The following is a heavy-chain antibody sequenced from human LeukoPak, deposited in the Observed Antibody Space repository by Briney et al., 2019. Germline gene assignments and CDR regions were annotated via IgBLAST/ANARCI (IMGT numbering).Heavy chain of an antibody. CDR2: IYHSGST. J-gene: IGHJ5*02. D-gene: IGHD6-19*01. Sequence: PSETLSLTCAVSGYSISSGYYWGWIRQPPGTGLEWIGIIYHSGSTYYNPSLKSRVTISVDTSKNQFSLKLSSVTAADTAVYYCARLPEKAVAGNWFDPWGQGTLVTVSS. CDR1: GYSISSGYY. CDR3: ARLPEKAVAGNWFDP. V-gene: IGHV4-38-2*01.